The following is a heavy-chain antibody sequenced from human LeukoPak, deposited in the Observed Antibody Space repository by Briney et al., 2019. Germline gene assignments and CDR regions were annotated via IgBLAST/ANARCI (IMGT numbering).Heavy chain of an antibody. CDR3: ARDLGMQLWNDY. CDR2: IWYDGSNK. V-gene: IGHV3-33*08. D-gene: IGHD5-18*01. CDR1: GFTFSSFE. J-gene: IGHJ4*02. Sequence: GGSLRLSCATSGFTFSSFEMNWARQAPGKGLEWVAVIWYDGSNKYYADSVKGRFTISRDNSKNTLYLQMNSLRAEDTAVYYCARDLGMQLWNDYWGQGTLVTVSS.